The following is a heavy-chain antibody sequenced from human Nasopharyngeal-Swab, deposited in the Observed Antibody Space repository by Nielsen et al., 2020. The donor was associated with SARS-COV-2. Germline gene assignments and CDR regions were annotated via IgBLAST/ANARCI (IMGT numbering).Heavy chain of an antibody. CDR3: ATLYGTPYYYYGMDV. D-gene: IGHD2-8*01. CDR2: ISWNSGSI. CDR1: GFTFDDYA. J-gene: IGHJ6*02. Sequence: GGSLRLSCAASGFTFDDYAMHWVRQAQGKGLEWVSGISWNSGSIGYADSVKGRFTISRDNAKNSLYLQMNSLRAEDTALYYCATLYGTPYYYYGMDVWGQGTTVTVSS. V-gene: IGHV3-9*01.